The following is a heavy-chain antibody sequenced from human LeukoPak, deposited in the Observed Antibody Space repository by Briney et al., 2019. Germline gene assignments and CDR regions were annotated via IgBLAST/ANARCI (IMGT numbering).Heavy chain of an antibody. CDR1: GYSFTNYW. D-gene: IGHD7-27*01. Sequence: GESLKISCKGGGYSFTNYWIVWVRQMPRKGLEWMGVIYYDDSETQYSPSFQGQVTISVDKSISTAYLQWSSLKASDTAMYYCARPQDFGLTGMNAFDIWGQGTMVTVSS. J-gene: IGHJ3*02. V-gene: IGHV5-51*01. CDR3: ARPQDFGLTGMNAFDI. CDR2: IYYDDSET.